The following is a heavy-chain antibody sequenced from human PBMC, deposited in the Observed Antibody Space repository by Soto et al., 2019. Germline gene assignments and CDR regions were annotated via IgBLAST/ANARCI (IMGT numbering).Heavy chain of an antibody. Sequence: TLSLTCTVSGGSISSYYWSWIRQPPGKGLEWIGYIYYSGSTNYNPSLKSRVTISVDTSKNQFSLKLSSVTAADTAVYYCAKVTTVVTHGNWFDPWGQGTLVTVSS. CDR2: IYYSGST. CDR1: GGSISSYY. J-gene: IGHJ5*02. CDR3: AKVTTVVTHGNWFDP. D-gene: IGHD4-17*01. V-gene: IGHV4-59*01.